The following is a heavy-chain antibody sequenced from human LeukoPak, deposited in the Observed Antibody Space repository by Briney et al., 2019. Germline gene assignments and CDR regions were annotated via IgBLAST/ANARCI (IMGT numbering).Heavy chain of an antibody. J-gene: IGHJ5*02. CDR1: GYNFYSYG. CDR3: VRDQGVSRFLEWLLYDWFDP. D-gene: IGHD3-3*01. V-gene: IGHV1-18*01. CDR2: ISANSGDT. Sequence: ASVKVSCKASGYNFYSYGVSWVRQAPGQGLEWMGWISANSGDTKYAQNLQGRVTMTTDTSTSTVYMELRSLKLDDTAVYYGVRDQGVSRFLEWLLYDWFDPWGQGTLVTVSS.